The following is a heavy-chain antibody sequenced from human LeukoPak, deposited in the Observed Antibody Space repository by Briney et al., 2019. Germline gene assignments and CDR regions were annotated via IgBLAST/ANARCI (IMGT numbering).Heavy chain of an antibody. D-gene: IGHD2-2*02. V-gene: IGHV1-8*02. CDR1: GYTFTSYG. Sequence: ASVKVSCKASGYTFTSYGISWVRQAPGQGLEWMGWISAYNGNTGYAQKFQGRVTMTRNTSISTAYMELSSLRSEDTAVYYCAILGYCSSTSCYTAPHFDYWGQGTLVTVSS. J-gene: IGHJ4*02. CDR3: AILGYCSSTSCYTAPHFDY. CDR2: ISAYNGNT.